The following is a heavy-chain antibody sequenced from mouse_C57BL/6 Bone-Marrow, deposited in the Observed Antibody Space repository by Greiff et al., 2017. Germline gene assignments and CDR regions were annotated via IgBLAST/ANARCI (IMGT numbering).Heavy chain of an antibody. Sequence: VQLQQSGAELARPGASVTLSCKASGYTFTSYGLSWVKQRTGQGLEWLGAIYPRSGNTYYNEKFKGTATLTADKSSSTAYLELRSLTSEDSAVYFCAPFDGYYFAYWGQGTLVTVSA. V-gene: IGHV1-81*01. CDR2: IYPRSGNT. CDR3: APFDGYYFAY. CDR1: GYTFTSYG. D-gene: IGHD2-3*01. J-gene: IGHJ3*01.